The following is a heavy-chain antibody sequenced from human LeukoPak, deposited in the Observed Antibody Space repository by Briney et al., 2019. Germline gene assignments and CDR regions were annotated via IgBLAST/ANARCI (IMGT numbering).Heavy chain of an antibody. D-gene: IGHD6-19*01. CDR1: GGSISSGSYY. Sequence: PSETLSLTCTVSGGSISSGSYYWSWIRQPAGKGLEWIGRIYTSGSTNYNPSLKSRVTISVDTSKNQFSLKLSSVTAADTAVYYCAGIPLQWLVPDFDLWGRGTLVTVSS. CDR3: AGIPLQWLVPDFDL. J-gene: IGHJ2*01. CDR2: IYTSGST. V-gene: IGHV4-61*02.